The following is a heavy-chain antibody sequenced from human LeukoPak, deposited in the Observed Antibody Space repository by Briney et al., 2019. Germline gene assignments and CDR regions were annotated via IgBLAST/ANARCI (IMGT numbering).Heavy chain of an antibody. Sequence: PSETLSLTCTVSGGSISSYSWSWIRQPPGKGLEWIGYIYYSGSTNYNPSLKSRVTISVDTSKNQFSLKLSSVTAADTAVYYCARSPQYYDFWSGYYKDYYYGMDVWGQGTTVTVSS. V-gene: IGHV4-59*01. CDR2: IYYSGST. CDR3: ARSPQYYDFWSGYYKDYYYGMDV. CDR1: GGSISSYS. J-gene: IGHJ6*02. D-gene: IGHD3-3*01.